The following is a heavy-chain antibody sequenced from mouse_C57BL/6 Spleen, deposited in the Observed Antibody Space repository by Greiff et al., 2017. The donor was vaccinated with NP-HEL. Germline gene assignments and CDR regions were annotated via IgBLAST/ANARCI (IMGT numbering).Heavy chain of an antibody. Sequence: VQLQQSGAELVKPGASVKLSCKASGYTFTSYWMHWVKQRPGQGLEWIGMIHPNSGSTNYNEKFKSKATLTVDKSSSTAYMQLSSLTSEDSAVYYCARSHFYYAMDYWGQGTSVTVSS. CDR1: GYTFTSYW. J-gene: IGHJ4*01. V-gene: IGHV1-64*01. CDR2: IHPNSGST. CDR3: ARSHFYYAMDY.